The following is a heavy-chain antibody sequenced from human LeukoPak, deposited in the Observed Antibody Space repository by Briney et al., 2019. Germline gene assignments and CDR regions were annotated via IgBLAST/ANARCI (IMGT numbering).Heavy chain of an antibody. D-gene: IGHD1-26*01. CDR1: GFTFSNYN. V-gene: IGHV3-21*04. Sequence: GGSLRLSCAASGFTFSNYNMNWVRQAPGKVLEWVSSITYSSTYIYYAGSVKGRFTISRDNAKNSLYLQMNSLRAEDTALYYCARGSPDYYYYYYMDVWGKGTTVTVSS. CDR3: ARGSPDYYYYYYMDV. CDR2: ITYSSTYI. J-gene: IGHJ6*03.